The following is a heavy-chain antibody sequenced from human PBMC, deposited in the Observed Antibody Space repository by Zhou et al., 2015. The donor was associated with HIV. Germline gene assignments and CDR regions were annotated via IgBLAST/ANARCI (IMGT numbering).Heavy chain of an antibody. Sequence: QVQLVQSGAEVKKPGSSVKVSCKASGGTFSSYAISWVRQAPGQGLEWMGGIIPIFGTANYAQKFQGRVTITADESTSTAYMELSSLRSEDTAVYYCARVSRGTTQTGMGGMDVWGQGTTVTVSS. D-gene: IGHD1-1*01. CDR1: GGTFSSYA. CDR2: IIPIFGTA. V-gene: IGHV1-69*01. J-gene: IGHJ6*02. CDR3: ARVSRGTTQTGMGGMDV.